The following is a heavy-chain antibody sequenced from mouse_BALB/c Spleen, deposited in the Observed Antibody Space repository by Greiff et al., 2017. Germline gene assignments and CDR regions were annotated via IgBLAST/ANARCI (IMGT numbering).Heavy chain of an antibody. CDR2: IDPYYGGT. D-gene: IGHD2-10*02. CDR1: GYSFTGYN. CDR3: AREYGIYWYFDV. Sequence: VQLKESGPELEKPGASVKISCKASGYSFTGYNMNWVKQSNGKSLEWIGNIDPYYGGTSYNQKFKGKATLTVDKSSSTAYMQLKSLTSEDSAVYYCAREYGIYWYFDVWGAGTTVTVSS. V-gene: IGHV1-39*01. J-gene: IGHJ1*01.